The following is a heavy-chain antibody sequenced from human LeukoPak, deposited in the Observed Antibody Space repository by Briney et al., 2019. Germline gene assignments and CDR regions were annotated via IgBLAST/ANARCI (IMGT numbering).Heavy chain of an antibody. CDR1: GGSISSSSYY. V-gene: IGHV4-39*07. CDR2: MYSSGST. J-gene: IGHJ6*03. Sequence: SETLSLTCTVSGGSISSSSYYWGWIRQPPGKGLEWIGSMYSSGSTYYNPSLKSRVTISVDTSKNQFSLKLSSVTAADTAMYYCARARYYYSYYMDVWGKGTTVTISS. CDR3: ARARYYYSYYMDV.